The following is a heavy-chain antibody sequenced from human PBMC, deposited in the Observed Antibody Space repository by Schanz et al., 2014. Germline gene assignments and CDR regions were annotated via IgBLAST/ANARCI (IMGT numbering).Heavy chain of an antibody. Sequence: EVQLVESGGGLVKSGGSLRLSCATSGFTFSTYWMSWVRQAPGKGLEWVANIKQDESERSYVDSVKGRFTISRDNAKNSLYLQMNSLRAEDTAVYYCARDKGGYYPFDYWGQGTLVTVSS. J-gene: IGHJ4*02. CDR3: ARDKGGYYPFDY. V-gene: IGHV3-7*01. CDR2: IKQDESER. D-gene: IGHD3-3*01. CDR1: GFTFSTYW.